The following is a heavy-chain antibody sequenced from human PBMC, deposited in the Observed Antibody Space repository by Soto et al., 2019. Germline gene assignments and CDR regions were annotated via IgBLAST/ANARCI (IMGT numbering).Heavy chain of an antibody. D-gene: IGHD6-13*01. V-gene: IGHV3-23*01. J-gene: IGHJ4*02. Sequence: LSCSASGFTFSSYAMHWVRQAPGMGLEWVSTISGSGTYTYYADSVKGRFTISRDNSKNTLYLQMNSLRAEDTAVYYCAKVGSSSWFRGYFDYWGQGTLVTVSS. CDR3: AKVGSSSWFRGYFDY. CDR1: GFTFSSYA. CDR2: ISGSGTYT.